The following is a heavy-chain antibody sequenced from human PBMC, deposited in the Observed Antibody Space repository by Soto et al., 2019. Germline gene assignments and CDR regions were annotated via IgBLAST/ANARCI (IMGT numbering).Heavy chain of an antibody. J-gene: IGHJ4*02. V-gene: IGHV4-4*02. Sequence: QVQLQESGPGLLKPSGTLSLTCAVSGGSITSNWWSWVRQPPGKGLEWIGESYHTGATNYNPSLESRGTMSLDKSQNQFSLYLNSVTAADTALYYCASHSAVATTSGFDYWGRGTLVTVSS. CDR1: GGSITSNW. D-gene: IGHD5-12*01. CDR3: ASHSAVATTSGFDY. CDR2: SYHTGAT.